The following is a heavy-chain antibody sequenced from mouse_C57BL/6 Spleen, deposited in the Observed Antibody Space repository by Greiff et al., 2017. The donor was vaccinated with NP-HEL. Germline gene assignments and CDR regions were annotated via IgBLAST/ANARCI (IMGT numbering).Heavy chain of an antibody. D-gene: IGHD2-4*01. CDR2: ISDGGSYT. CDR3: ARAIYYDYDGWFAY. CDR1: GFTFSSYA. V-gene: IGHV5-4*01. Sequence: EVQGVESGGGLVKPGGSLKLSCAASGFTFSSYAMSWVRQTPEKRLEWVATISDGGSYTYYPDNVKGRFTISRDNAKNNLYLQMSHLKSEDTAMYYCARAIYYDYDGWFAYWGQGTLVTVSA. J-gene: IGHJ3*01.